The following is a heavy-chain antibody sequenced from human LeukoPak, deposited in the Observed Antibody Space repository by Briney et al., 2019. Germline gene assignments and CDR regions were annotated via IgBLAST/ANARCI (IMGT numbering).Heavy chain of an antibody. V-gene: IGHV4-34*01. Sequence: SETLFLTCAVYGGSFSGYYWSWIRQPPGKGLEWIGEINHSGSTNYNPSLKSRVTISVDTSKNQFSLKLSSVTAADTAVYYCARSSRKGYRSNYYGMDVWGQGTTVTVSS. CDR3: ARSSRKGYRSNYYGMDV. D-gene: IGHD3-16*02. CDR1: GGSFSGYY. J-gene: IGHJ6*02. CDR2: INHSGST.